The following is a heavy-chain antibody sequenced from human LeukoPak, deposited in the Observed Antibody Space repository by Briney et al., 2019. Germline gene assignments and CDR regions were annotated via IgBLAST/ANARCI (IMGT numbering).Heavy chain of an antibody. J-gene: IGHJ4*02. Sequence: GESLKISCQGSGYSFSDYWIGWVRQMPGKGLELMGIIFPADSDTRYSPSFQGQVTISADKSISTAYLQWSSLKASDTAMYYCARRQYGDYVFDYWGQGTLVTVSS. V-gene: IGHV5-51*01. CDR2: IFPADSDT. D-gene: IGHD4-17*01. CDR1: GYSFSDYW. CDR3: ARRQYGDYVFDY.